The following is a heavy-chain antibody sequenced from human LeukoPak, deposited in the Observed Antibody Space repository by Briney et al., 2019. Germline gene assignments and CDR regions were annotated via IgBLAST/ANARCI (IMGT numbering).Heavy chain of an antibody. CDR1: GGTFSSYA. Sequence: ASVKVSCKASGGTFSSYAISWVRQAPGQGLEWMGGIIPIFGTANYAQKFQGRVTITADESTSTAYMELSSLRSEDTAVYYCARGGIAVAERYFDYWGQGTQVTVSS. CDR2: IIPIFGTA. CDR3: ARGGIAVAERYFDY. V-gene: IGHV1-69*13. D-gene: IGHD6-19*01. J-gene: IGHJ4*02.